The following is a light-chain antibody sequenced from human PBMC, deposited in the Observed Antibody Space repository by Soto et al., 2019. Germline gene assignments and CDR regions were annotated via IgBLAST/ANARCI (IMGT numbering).Light chain of an antibody. CDR2: GNG. Sequence: QSVLTQPPSVSWSPGHRFTISFTGINSYILTRNGLHCYQQLPGRAPKLLIYGNGNRPSGFPDRFSVYKSGASAPLAITGLQAEDEADYYCQSYDSEVNGLYVFGTGTKVTV. V-gene: IGLV1-40*01. J-gene: IGLJ1*01. CDR3: QSYDSEVNGLYV. CDR1: NSYILTRNG.